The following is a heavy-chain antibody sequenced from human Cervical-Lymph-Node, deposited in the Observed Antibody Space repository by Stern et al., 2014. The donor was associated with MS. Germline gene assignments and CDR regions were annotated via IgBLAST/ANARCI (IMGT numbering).Heavy chain of an antibody. CDR2: ISWNSVRL. V-gene: IGHV3-9*01. J-gene: IGHJ6*02. CDR1: GFIFDDYA. Sequence: VQLVQSGGGLVQPGRSLRLSCVASGFIFDDYAIHWVRQAPGKGLEGVAGISWNSVRLGYADSVKGRFTISRDKAKNSLYLQMNSLRTEDTALYYCAKVTMVRGTGLDVWGQGTTVTVSS. D-gene: IGHD3-10*01. CDR3: AKVTMVRGTGLDV.